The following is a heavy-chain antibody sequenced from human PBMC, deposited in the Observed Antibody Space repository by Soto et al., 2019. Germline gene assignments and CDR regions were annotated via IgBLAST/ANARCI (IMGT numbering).Heavy chain of an antibody. J-gene: IGHJ3*02. CDR3: ARDSPRQGAIDI. CDR2: TRNKANSYTT. V-gene: IGHV3-72*01. CDR1: GFTFSDRY. Sequence: PGGSLRLSCAACGFTFSDRYMDWVRQAPGKGLEWVGRTRNKANSYTTEYAASVKGRFTISRDDSKNSLYLQMNSLKTEDTAVYYCARDSPRQGAIDIWGQGTMVTVSS.